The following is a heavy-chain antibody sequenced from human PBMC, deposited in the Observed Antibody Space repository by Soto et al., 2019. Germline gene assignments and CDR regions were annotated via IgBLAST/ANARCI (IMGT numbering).Heavy chain of an antibody. CDR3: AKDRGGDCPDNSCYFGADY. CDR2: ISDTGSSH. D-gene: IGHD2-2*01. Sequence: VGSLRLSCVASGFTFSSDGMHWVRQAPGKGLECVAVISDTGSSHYYAASVEGRFTISRENSKNTLSLHMDRLRVEDTAVYYCAKDRGGDCPDNSCYFGADYWGQGTPVTVS. V-gene: IGHV3-30*18. CDR1: GFTFSSDG. J-gene: IGHJ4*02.